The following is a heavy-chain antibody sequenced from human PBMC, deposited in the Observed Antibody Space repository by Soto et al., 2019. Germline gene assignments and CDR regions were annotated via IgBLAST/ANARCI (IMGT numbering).Heavy chain of an antibody. V-gene: IGHV3-30*18. J-gene: IGHJ4*02. Sequence: GGSLRLSCAASGFTFSSYGMHWVRQAPGKGLEWVAVISYDGSNNYYADSVKGRFTISRDNSKNTLYLQMNSLRAEDTAVYYCAKDKDIVVVPAAMGYYFDYWGQGTLVTVSS. D-gene: IGHD2-2*01. CDR3: AKDKDIVVVPAAMGYYFDY. CDR2: ISYDGSNN. CDR1: GFTFSSYG.